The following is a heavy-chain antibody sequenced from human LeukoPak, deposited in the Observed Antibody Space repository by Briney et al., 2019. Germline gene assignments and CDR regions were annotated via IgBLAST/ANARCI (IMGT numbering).Heavy chain of an antibody. Sequence: GGSLRLSCAASGFTFSSYSMNWVRQAPGKGLEWVSSISSSSSYIYYADSVEGRFTISRDNAKNSLYLQMNSLRAEDTAVYYCARDSRTGTFDYWGQGTLVTVSS. J-gene: IGHJ4*02. CDR3: ARDSRTGTFDY. V-gene: IGHV3-21*01. CDR2: ISSSSSYI. D-gene: IGHD1-1*01. CDR1: GFTFSSYS.